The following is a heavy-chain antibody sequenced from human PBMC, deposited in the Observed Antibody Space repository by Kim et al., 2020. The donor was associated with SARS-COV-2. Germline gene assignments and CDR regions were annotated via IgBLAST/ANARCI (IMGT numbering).Heavy chain of an antibody. CDR2: ISSSSSYI. J-gene: IGHJ5*02. CDR1: GFTFSSYS. Sequence: GGSLRLSCAASGFTFSSYSMNWVRQAPGKGLEWVSSISSSSSYIYYADSVKGRFTISRDNAKNSLYLQMNSLRAEDTAVYYCARAQWLVRFSNWFDPWGQGTLVTVSS. CDR3: ARAQWLVRFSNWFDP. D-gene: IGHD6-19*01. V-gene: IGHV3-21*01.